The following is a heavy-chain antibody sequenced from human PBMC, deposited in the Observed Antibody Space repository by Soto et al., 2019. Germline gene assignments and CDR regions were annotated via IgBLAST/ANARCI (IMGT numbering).Heavy chain of an antibody. CDR2: ISLSGSDM. J-gene: IGHJ4*02. CDR1: GFTFSSYT. CDR3: VRHHIWSFHY. Sequence: GGSLRLSCAASGFTFSSYTMNWVRQAPGKGLEWVSYISLSGSDMYYAGSVKGRFTISRDNAKNSLSLQMNSLRAEDTAVYYCVRHHIWSFHYPGQGTPVTVSS. D-gene: IGHD3-10*01. V-gene: IGHV3-48*01.